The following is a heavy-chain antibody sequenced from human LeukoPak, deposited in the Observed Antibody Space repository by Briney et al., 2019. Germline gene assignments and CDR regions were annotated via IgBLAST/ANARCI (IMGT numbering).Heavy chain of an antibody. CDR3: ARHMPWELPPGAYDY. D-gene: IGHD1-26*01. CDR1: GGSISSYY. J-gene: IGHJ4*02. CDR2: IYYSGST. V-gene: IGHV4-59*08. Sequence: SETLSLTCTVSGGSISSYYWSWIRQPPGKGLEWIGYIYYSGSTNYNPSLKSRVTISVDTSKNQFSLKLTSVTAADTAVYFCARHMPWELPPGAYDYWGQGSLVTVSS.